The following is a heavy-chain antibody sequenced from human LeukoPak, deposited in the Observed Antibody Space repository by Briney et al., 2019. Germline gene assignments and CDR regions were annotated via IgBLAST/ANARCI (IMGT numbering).Heavy chain of an antibody. Sequence: SEILSLTCTVSGYSISSGYYWGWIRQPPGQGLEWIGSIYHSGSTYYNPSLKSRVTISVDTSKNQFSLKLSSVTAADTAVYYCATVALVRLDAFDIWGQGTMVTVSS. D-gene: IGHD6-6*01. CDR1: GYSISSGYY. CDR3: ATVALVRLDAFDI. J-gene: IGHJ3*02. CDR2: IYHSGST. V-gene: IGHV4-38-2*02.